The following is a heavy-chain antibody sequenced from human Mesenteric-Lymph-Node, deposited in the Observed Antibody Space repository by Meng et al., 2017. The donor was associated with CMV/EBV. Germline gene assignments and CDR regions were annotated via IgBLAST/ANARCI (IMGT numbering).Heavy chain of an antibody. CDR2: INPSGGST. J-gene: IGHJ6*02. V-gene: IGHV1-46*01. CDR1: GYTFTSYY. Sequence: ASVKVSCKGSGYTFTSYYMHWVRQVPGQGLEWMGIINPSGGSTSYAQKFQGRVTMTRDTSTSTVYMELSSLRSEDTAVYYCARAGNVITMSSVGYYGMDVWGQGTTVTVSS. D-gene: IGHD3-22*01. CDR3: ARAGNVITMSSVGYYGMDV.